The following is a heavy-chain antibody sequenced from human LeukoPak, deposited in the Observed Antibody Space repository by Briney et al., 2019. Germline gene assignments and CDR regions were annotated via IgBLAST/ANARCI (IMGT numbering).Heavy chain of an antibody. V-gene: IGHV4-59*08. Sequence: PSETLSLTCTVSGGSISSYYWSWIRQPPGKGLEWIGYIYYSGSTNYNPSLKSRVTISVDTSNNQFSLKLSPVTAADTAVYYCASTYNSSPSFDYWGQGTLVTVSS. D-gene: IGHD6-19*01. CDR1: GGSISSYY. CDR2: IYYSGST. J-gene: IGHJ4*02. CDR3: ASTYNSSPSFDY.